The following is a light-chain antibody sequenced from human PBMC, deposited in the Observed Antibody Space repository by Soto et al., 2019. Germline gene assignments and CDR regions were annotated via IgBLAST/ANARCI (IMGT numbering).Light chain of an antibody. CDR2: YVS. CDR3: SSYAGNNNVV. J-gene: IGLJ2*01. Sequence: QSALTQPPSASGSPGQSVTISCTGTSSDVGGYNYVSWYQQHPGKAPKLMIYYVSSRPSGVPDRFSGSKSGNTASLTVSGLQAEDEADYYCSSYAGNNNVVFGGGTKLTVL. CDR1: SSDVGGYNY. V-gene: IGLV2-8*01.